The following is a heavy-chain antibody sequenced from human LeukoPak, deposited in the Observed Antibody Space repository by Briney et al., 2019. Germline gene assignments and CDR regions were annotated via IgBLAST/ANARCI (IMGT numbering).Heavy chain of an antibody. Sequence: PGGSLRRSCAASGFTVSSNYMSWVRQAPGQGLEWVSVIYSGGSTYYADSVKGRFTISRDNSKNTLYLQMNSLRAEDTAVYYCARSRLASGWPDYWGQGTLVTVSS. D-gene: IGHD6-19*01. CDR2: IYSGGST. V-gene: IGHV3-66*01. CDR1: GFTVSSNY. CDR3: ARSRLASGWPDY. J-gene: IGHJ4*02.